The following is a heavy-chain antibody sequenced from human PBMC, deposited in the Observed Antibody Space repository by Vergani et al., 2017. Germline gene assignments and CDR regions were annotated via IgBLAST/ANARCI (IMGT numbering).Heavy chain of an antibody. D-gene: IGHD2-2*01. CDR3: AKAGIVVPAAITGIRAYYDYYMDV. V-gene: IGHV3-23*01. CDR1: GFTFSSYA. Sequence: EVQLLESGGGLVQPGGSLRLSCAASGFTFSSYAMSWVRQAPGKGLEWVSAISGSGGSTYYADSVKGRFTMSRDNSKNTLDLQMNSLRAEDTAVYYCAKAGIVVPAAITGIRAYYDYYMDVWGKXP. CDR2: ISGSGGST. J-gene: IGHJ6*03.